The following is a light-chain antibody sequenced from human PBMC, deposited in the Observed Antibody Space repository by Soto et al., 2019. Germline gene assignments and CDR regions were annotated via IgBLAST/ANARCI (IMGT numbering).Light chain of an antibody. J-gene: IGLJ2*01. V-gene: IGLV2-14*01. CDR2: EVR. CDR3: SSSTTSDTVV. CDR1: SSDIGIYNY. Sequence: QSALTQPASVSGSPGQSITISCTGTSSDIGIYNYVSWYQQHPGKAPKLMIYEVRNRPSGVSNRFSGSKSGNTASLTISALQAEDEADYYCSSSTTSDTVVFDGGTKLTVL.